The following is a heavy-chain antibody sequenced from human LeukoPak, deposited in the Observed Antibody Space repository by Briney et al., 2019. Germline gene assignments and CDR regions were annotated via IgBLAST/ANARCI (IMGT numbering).Heavy chain of an antibody. CDR3: VKDTASEIAAAWAWFDP. CDR2: FDPEDGET. V-gene: IGHV1-24*01. CDR1: GYTLTELS. D-gene: IGHD6-13*01. Sequence: ASVKVSCKVSGYTLTELSMHWVRQAAGKGLEWMGGFDPEDGETIYAQKFQGRVTMTEDTSTDTAYMELSSLRSEDTAVYYCVKDTASEIAAAWAWFDPWGQGTLVTVSS. J-gene: IGHJ5*02.